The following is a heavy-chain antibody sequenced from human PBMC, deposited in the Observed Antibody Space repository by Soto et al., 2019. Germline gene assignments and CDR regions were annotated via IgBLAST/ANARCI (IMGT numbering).Heavy chain of an antibody. CDR3: ARDSTYDGDAVDG. CDR2: ISYSGTT. J-gene: IGHJ3*01. V-gene: IGHV4-59*01. Sequence: QVHLQESGPGLVKPSETLSLTCSVSVGSLRSYYWSWIRQPPGKGLEWIGYISYSGTTNYSPSLRSRLTISLDTSKRQFSLKLNSVTAADTAMYYCARDSTYDGDAVDGWGQGTLVIVSS. CDR1: VGSLRSYY. D-gene: IGHD3-22*01.